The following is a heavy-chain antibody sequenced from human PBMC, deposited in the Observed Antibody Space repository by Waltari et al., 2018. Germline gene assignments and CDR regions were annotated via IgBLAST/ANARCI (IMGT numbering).Heavy chain of an antibody. CDR3: ARAGNFWSGYYPGWFDP. CDR2: IYYSGST. V-gene: IGHV4-59*01. Sequence: QVQLQESGPGLVKPSETLSLTCTVSGGSISSYYWSWIRQPPGKGPEWIGYIYYSGSTNYNPSLKSRVTISVDTSKNQFSLKLSSVTAADTAVYYCARAGNFWSGYYPGWFDPWGQGTLVTVSS. CDR1: GGSISSYY. D-gene: IGHD3-3*01. J-gene: IGHJ5*02.